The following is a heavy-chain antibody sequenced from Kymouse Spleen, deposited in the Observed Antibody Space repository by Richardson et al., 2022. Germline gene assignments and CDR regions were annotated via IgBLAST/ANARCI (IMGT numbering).Heavy chain of an antibody. CDR1: GGSFSGYY. CDR2: INHSGST. Sequence: QVQLQQWGAGLLKPSETLSLTCAVYGGSFSGYYWSWIRQPPGKGLEWIGEINHSGSTNYNPSLKSRVTISVDTSKNQFSLKLSSVTAADTAVYYCARGPDYGSGSYLDYWGQGTLVTVSS. CDR3: ARGPDYGSGSYLDY. V-gene: IGHV4-34*01. J-gene: IGHJ4*02. D-gene: IGHD3-10*01.